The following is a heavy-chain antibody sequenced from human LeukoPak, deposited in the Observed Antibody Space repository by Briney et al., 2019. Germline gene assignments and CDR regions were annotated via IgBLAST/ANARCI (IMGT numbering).Heavy chain of an antibody. J-gene: IGHJ4*02. Sequence: GGSLRLSCAASGFTFSSYSMNWVRQAPGKGLEWVSSTSSSSSYIYYADSVKGRFTISRDNAKNSLYLQMNSLRAEDTAVYYCARRLFGVVGGFDYWGQGTLVTVSS. CDR2: TSSSSSYI. V-gene: IGHV3-21*01. CDR3: ARRLFGVVGGFDY. CDR1: GFTFSSYS. D-gene: IGHD3-10*01.